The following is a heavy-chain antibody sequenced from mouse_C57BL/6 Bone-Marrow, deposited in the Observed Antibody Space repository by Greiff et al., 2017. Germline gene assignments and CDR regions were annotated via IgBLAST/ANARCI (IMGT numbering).Heavy chain of an antibody. V-gene: IGHV5-17*01. CDR2: ISSGSSTL. CDR1: GFTFSDYG. J-gene: IGHJ2*01. Sequence: EVKVVESGGGLVKPGGSLKLSCAASGFTFSDYGMHWVRQAPEKGLAWVAYISSGSSTLYYADTVKGRFTISRDNAKNTLFLQMTSLRSEDTAMYYCARGGDFDYWGQGTTLTVSS. CDR3: ARGGDFDY.